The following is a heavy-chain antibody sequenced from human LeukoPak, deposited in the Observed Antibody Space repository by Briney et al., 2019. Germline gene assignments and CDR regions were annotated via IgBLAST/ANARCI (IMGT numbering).Heavy chain of an antibody. CDR1: GGSISDNY. Sequence: SETLSLTCTVPGGSISDNYWSWIRQPPGKGLEWIGYAYYSGHTNYNSSLKSRVTMSLDTSKSQFSLRLSSVTAADTAVYYCARLIYFDSSGYYTEYWFDPWGQGTLVTVSS. V-gene: IGHV4-59*08. CDR2: AYYSGHT. CDR3: ARLIYFDSSGYYTEYWFDP. J-gene: IGHJ5*02. D-gene: IGHD3-22*01.